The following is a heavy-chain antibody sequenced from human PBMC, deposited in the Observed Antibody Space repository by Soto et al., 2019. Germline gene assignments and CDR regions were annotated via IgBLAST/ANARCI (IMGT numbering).Heavy chain of an antibody. CDR3: ARGGLGINDYVAYDLNAFDI. Sequence: QVQLQQWGAGLLKPSETLSLTCAVYGGSFSGYYWSWIRQPPGKGLEWIGEINHSGSTNYNPSLKSRVPISEDTSKNPFSLKLSSVTAADTAVYYCARGGLGINDYVAYDLNAFDIWGQGTMVTVSS. V-gene: IGHV4-34*01. CDR2: INHSGST. J-gene: IGHJ3*02. D-gene: IGHD4-17*01. CDR1: GGSFSGYY.